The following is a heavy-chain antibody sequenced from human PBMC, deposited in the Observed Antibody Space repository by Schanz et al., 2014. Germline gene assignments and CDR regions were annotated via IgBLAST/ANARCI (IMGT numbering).Heavy chain of an antibody. Sequence: VQLEQSGAEVKKPGSSVKVSCKASGGTFSSFGINWVRQAPGRRLEWMGWINTASGNTRYSEAFQGRVTMTTDTSTGTAYMELRSLRSDDTALYYCTRGGYSYALSAFDIWGQGTMVTVSS. D-gene: IGHD5-18*01. CDR1: GGTFSSFG. CDR3: TRGGYSYALSAFDI. J-gene: IGHJ3*02. CDR2: INTASGNT. V-gene: IGHV1-3*03.